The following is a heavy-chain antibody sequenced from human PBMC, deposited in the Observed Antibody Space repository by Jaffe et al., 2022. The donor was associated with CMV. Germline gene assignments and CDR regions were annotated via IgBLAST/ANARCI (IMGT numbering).Heavy chain of an antibody. CDR1: GGTFSSYA. D-gene: IGHD3-10*01. J-gene: IGHJ5*02. CDR3: ARDSPYYGSGANNWFDP. V-gene: IGHV1-69*01. Sequence: QVQLVQSGAEVKKPGSSVKVSCKASGGTFSSYAISWVRQAPGQGLEWMGGIIPIFGTANYAQKFQGRVTITADESTSTAYMELSSLRSEDTAVYYCARDSPYYGSGANNWFDPWGQGTLVTVSS. CDR2: IIPIFGTA.